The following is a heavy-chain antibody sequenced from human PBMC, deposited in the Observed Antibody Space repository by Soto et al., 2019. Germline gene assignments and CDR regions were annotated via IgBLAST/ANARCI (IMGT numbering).Heavy chain of an antibody. CDR3: ARVPSGDFWSGYLGYFDS. D-gene: IGHD3-3*01. CDR1: GFTFSSYA. V-gene: IGHV3-23*01. Sequence: GGSLRLSCAASGFTFSSYAMSWVRQAPGKGLEWVSAISGSGGSTYYADSVKGRFTISRDNSKNTLYLQMNTLRVEDTAVYYCARVPSGDFWSGYLGYFDSWGQGTLVTVSS. CDR2: ISGSGGST. J-gene: IGHJ4*02.